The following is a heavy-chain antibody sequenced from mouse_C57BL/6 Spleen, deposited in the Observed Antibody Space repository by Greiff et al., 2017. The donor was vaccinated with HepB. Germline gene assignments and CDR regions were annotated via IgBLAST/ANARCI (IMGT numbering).Heavy chain of an antibody. J-gene: IGHJ4*01. D-gene: IGHD2-5*01. CDR2: ISDGGSYT. CDR1: GFTFSSYA. Sequence: EVKLVESGGGLVKPGGSLKLSCAASGFTFSSYAMSWVRQTPEKRLEWVATISDGGSYTYYPDNVKGRFTISRDNAKNNLYLQMSHLKSEDTAMYYCARDPYYSNYVAMDYWGQGTSVTVSS. V-gene: IGHV5-4*01. CDR3: ARDPYYSNYVAMDY.